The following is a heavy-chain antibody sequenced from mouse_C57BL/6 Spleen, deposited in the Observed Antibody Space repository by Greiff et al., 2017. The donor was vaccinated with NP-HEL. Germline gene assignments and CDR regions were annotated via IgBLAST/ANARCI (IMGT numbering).Heavy chain of an antibody. D-gene: IGHD2-2*01. V-gene: IGHV1-64*01. CDR1: GYTFTSYW. CDR3: AWLRRDCAMDY. CDR2: IHPNSGST. J-gene: IGHJ4*01. Sequence: QVQLQQPGAELVKPGASVKLSCKASGYTFTSYWMHWVKQRPGQGLEWIGMIHPNSGSTNYNEKFKSKATLTVDKSSSTAYMQLSSLTSEDSAVYYCAWLRRDCAMDYWGQGTSGTVSS.